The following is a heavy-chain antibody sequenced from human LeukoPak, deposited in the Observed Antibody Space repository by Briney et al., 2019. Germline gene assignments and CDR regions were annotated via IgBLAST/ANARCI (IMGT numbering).Heavy chain of an antibody. Sequence: SQTLSLTCTVSGGSISSGSYYWSWIRQPAGKGLECIGRIYTSGSTNYNPSLKSRVTISVDTSKNQFSLKLSSVTAADTAVYYCARDHPPTYGSGSFDYWGQGTLVTVSS. CDR3: ARDHPPTYGSGSFDY. D-gene: IGHD3-10*01. J-gene: IGHJ4*02. CDR2: IYTSGST. CDR1: GGSISSGSYY. V-gene: IGHV4-61*02.